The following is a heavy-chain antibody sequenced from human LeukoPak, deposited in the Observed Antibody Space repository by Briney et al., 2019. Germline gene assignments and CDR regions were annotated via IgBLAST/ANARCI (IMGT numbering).Heavy chain of an antibody. CDR1: GGTFSSYA. CDR3: ARAGVAARLTPFDY. CDR2: IIPIFGTA. D-gene: IGHD6-6*01. J-gene: IGHJ4*02. V-gene: IGHV1-69*13. Sequence: PSVNVSCKASGGTFSSYAISWVRQAPGQGLEWMGGIIPIFGTANYAQKFQGRVTITADESTSTACMELSSLRSEDTAVYYCARAGVAARLTPFDYWGQGTLVTVSS.